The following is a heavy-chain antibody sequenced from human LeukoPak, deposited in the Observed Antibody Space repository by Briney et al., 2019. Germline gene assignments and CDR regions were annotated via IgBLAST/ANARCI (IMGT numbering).Heavy chain of an antibody. Sequence: GGSLRLSCAASGITFSGYDMHWVRQGTGKNLEWVSAIGPAGDTYYSDSVKGRFTISREDARNSLYLQMNSLTAEDTAVYYRARDAVPGRGGAFDYWGQGTLVIVSS. V-gene: IGHV3-13*01. CDR2: IGPAGDT. CDR1: GITFSGYD. J-gene: IGHJ4*02. CDR3: ARDAVPGRGGAFDY. D-gene: IGHD6-19*01.